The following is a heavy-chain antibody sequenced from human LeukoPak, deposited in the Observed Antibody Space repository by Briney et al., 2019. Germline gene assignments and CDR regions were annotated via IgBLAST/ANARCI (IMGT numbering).Heavy chain of an antibody. J-gene: IGHJ4*02. CDR3: ARSQTGGTFDY. Sequence: SQTLSLTCAISGDNVSGKSAAWNWIRQSPSRGLEWLGRTYYRSKWSSGYAESVKSRLTISPDISQNQFSLQLRSVTPEDTAMYSCARSQTGGTFDYWGQGALVTVSS. V-gene: IGHV6-1*01. CDR2: TYYRSKWSS. CDR1: GDNVSGKSAA. D-gene: IGHD1/OR15-1a*01.